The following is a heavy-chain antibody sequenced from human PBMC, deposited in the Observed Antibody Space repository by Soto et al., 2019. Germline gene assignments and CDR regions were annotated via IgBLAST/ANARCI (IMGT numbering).Heavy chain of an antibody. CDR1: GYTFAEYG. V-gene: IGHV1-69*06. Sequence: SVRVSCKDSGYTFAEYGINWVRQAPGQGPEWMGGIIPIFGTANYAQKFQGRVTITADKSTSTAYMELSSLRSEDTAVYYCARVQKRTTVVTPRGNWFDPWGQGTLVTVSS. CDR2: IIPIFGTA. CDR3: ARVQKRTTVVTPRGNWFDP. D-gene: IGHD4-17*01. J-gene: IGHJ5*02.